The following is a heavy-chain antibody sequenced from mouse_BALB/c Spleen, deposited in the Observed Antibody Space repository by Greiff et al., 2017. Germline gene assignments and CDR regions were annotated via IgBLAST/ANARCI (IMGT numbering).Heavy chain of an antibody. J-gene: IGHJ4*01. CDR3: ARDYAMDY. V-gene: IGHV1-82*01. CDR2: IYPGDGDT. Sequence: QVQLQQSGPELVKPGASVKISCKASGYAFSSSWMNWVKQRPGQGLEWIGRIYPGDGDTNYNGKFKGKATLTADKSSSTAYMQFNSLTSEDSAVYYCARDYAMDYWGQGTSVTVSS. CDR1: GYAFSSSW.